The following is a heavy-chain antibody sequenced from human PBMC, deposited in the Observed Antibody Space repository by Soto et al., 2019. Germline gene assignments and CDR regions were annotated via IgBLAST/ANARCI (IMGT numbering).Heavy chain of an antibody. CDR1: GFSFRAHS. V-gene: IGHV3-48*02. CDR3: ARLPKGSVVTG. CDR2: ISSTGNDI. Sequence: VQLMESGGGLVYPGASLRLSCETSGFSFRAHSMHWVRQAPGKGLQWVSYISSTGNDIHYADSVKGRFTVSRDNAKNALFLQMKSLRDDESAIFYCARLPKGSVVTGWGQGTLVTVSS. D-gene: IGHD2-21*02. J-gene: IGHJ4*02.